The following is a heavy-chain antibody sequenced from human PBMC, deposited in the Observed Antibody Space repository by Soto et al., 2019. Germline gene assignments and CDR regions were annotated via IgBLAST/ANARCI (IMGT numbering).Heavy chain of an antibody. Sequence: SETLSLTCSVSGGSVYSTSYYWGWIRQPPGKGLEWVGHIFYGGSTYYNPSLESRVAISVDTSKNQVSLRLTSVTAADTAVYFCARHLVGSTRGNFDYWGQGTLVTVSS. CDR3: ARHLVGSTRGNFDY. D-gene: IGHD2-2*01. V-gene: IGHV4-39*01. CDR2: IFYGGST. J-gene: IGHJ4*01. CDR1: GGSVYSTSYY.